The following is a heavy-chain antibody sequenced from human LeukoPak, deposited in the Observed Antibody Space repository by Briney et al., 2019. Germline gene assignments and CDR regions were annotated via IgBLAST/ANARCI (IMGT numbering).Heavy chain of an antibody. D-gene: IGHD6-6*01. J-gene: IGHJ4*02. CDR2: ISGSGGST. Sequence: ETLSLTCAVYGGSFSGYYWSWVRQAPGKGLEWVSAISGSGGSTYYADSVKGRFTISRDNSKNTLYLQMNSLRAEDTAVYYCAKDTLEYSSSSGDYWGQGTLVTVSS. V-gene: IGHV3-23*01. CDR3: AKDTLEYSSSSGDY. CDR1: GGSFSGYY.